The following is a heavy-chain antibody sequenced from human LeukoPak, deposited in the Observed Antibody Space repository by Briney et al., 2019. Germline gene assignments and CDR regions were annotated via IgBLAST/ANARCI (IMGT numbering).Heavy chain of an antibody. CDR1: GGSINRDY. CDR2: IYYNGIT. CDR3: ASTTLDDSSGYYPHSFDY. Sequence: SETLSLTCTVSGGSINRDYWSWIRQAPEKGLEWIGYIYYNGITNYNPSLKSRVTISVDTSKNQFSLKLSSVTAADTAVYYCASTTLDDSSGYYPHSFDYWGQGTLVTVSS. J-gene: IGHJ4*02. V-gene: IGHV4-59*08. D-gene: IGHD3-22*01.